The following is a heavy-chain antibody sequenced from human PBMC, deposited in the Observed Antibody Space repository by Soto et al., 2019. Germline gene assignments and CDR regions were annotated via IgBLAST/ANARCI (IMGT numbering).Heavy chain of an antibody. J-gene: IGHJ4*02. D-gene: IGHD2-15*01. V-gene: IGHV3-48*01. CDR1: GFTFSSYS. Sequence: EVQRVESGGGLVQPGGSLRLSCAASGFTFSSYSMNWVRQAPGKGLEWVSCISSSSSTIYYADSVKGRFTISRDNAKNSLYLQMNSLRAEDTAVYYCARDRGYCSGGSCYPDYWGQGTLVTVSS. CDR3: ARDRGYCSGGSCYPDY. CDR2: ISSSSSTI.